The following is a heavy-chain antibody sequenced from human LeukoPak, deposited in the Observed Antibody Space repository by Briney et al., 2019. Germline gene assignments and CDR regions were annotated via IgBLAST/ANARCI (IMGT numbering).Heavy chain of an antibody. V-gene: IGHV1-18*04. CDR1: GYTFTSYG. CDR3: ARSYDILTGYYPEYYFGY. J-gene: IGHJ4*02. Sequence: ASVKVSCKASGYTFTSYGISWVRQAPGQGLEWMGWISAYNGNTNYAQKLQGRVTMTTDTSTSTAYMELRSLRSDDTAVYYCARSYDILTGYYPEYYFGYWGQGTLVTASS. D-gene: IGHD3-9*01. CDR2: ISAYNGNT.